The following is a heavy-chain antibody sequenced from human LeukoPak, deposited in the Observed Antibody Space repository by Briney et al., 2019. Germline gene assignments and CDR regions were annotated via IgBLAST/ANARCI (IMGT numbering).Heavy chain of an antibody. CDR1: GFTFSRYS. V-gene: IGHV3-21*01. D-gene: IGHD3-16*01. J-gene: IGHJ4*02. CDR3: MSYAGRSDDY. CDR2: ISSSSSYR. Sequence: GGSLTLSCAASGFTFSRYSMNWVRQAPGKGLEWVSSISSSSSYRYYADSVKGRFTISRDNAKNSLRLQMNSLRAEDTAVYYCMSYAGRSDDYWGQGTLVTVSS.